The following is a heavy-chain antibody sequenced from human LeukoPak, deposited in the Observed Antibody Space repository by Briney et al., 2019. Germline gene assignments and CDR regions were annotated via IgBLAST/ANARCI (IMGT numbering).Heavy chain of an antibody. V-gene: IGHV3-9*03. CDR2: ISWNSGSI. Sequence: PGRSLRLSCAASGFTFDDYAMHWVRQAPGKGLEWVSGISWNSGSIGYADSVKGRFTISRDNAKNSLYLQMNSLRAEDMALYYCARDTPLDYWGRGNLVTVSS. CDR1: GFTFDDYA. J-gene: IGHJ4*02. CDR3: ARDTPLDY.